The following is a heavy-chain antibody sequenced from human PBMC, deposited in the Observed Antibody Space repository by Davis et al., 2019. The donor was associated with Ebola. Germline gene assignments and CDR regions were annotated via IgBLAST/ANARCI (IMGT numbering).Heavy chain of an antibody. CDR1: GFTFSSYS. V-gene: IGHV3-48*04. CDR3: ARIANIVVPRGKSKTGSGEYMDV. CDR2: ISSSSSTI. D-gene: IGHD2-15*01. J-gene: IGHJ6*03. Sequence: PGGSLRLSCAASGFTFSSYSMNWVRQAPGKGLEWVSYISSSSSTIYYADSVKGRFTISRDNAKNSLYLQMNSLRAEDTAVYYCARIANIVVPRGKSKTGSGEYMDVWGKGTTVTVSS.